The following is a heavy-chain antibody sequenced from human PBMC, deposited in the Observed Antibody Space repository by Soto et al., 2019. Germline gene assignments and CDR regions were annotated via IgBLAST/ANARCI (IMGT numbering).Heavy chain of an antibody. V-gene: IGHV5-51*01. CDR2: IYPGDSDT. J-gene: IGHJ5*02. CDR3: MRQLGVDADNWFHP. CDR1: GYTFTSYR. D-gene: IGHD2-8*01. Sequence: GESLKISCVASGYTFTSYRIGWVRQMPGKGLEWMGIIYPGDSDTRYSPSFRGQVTISADKSISTAYLQWSSLKASDTAMYYCMRQLGVDADNWFHPWGQGTLVTVSS.